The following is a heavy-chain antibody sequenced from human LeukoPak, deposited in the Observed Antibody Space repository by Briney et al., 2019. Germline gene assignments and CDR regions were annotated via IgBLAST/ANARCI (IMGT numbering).Heavy chain of an antibody. V-gene: IGHV4-4*07. CDR2: IYTSGST. CDR3: ARESLDYSLYYYYYMDG. J-gene: IGHJ6*03. Sequence: SETLSLTCTVSGGSISSYYWSWIRQPAGKGLEWIGRIYTSGSTNYNPSLKSRVTMSVDTSKNQFSLKLSSVTAADTAVYYCARESLDYSLYYYYYMDGWGKGTTVTISS. CDR1: GGSISSYY. D-gene: IGHD4-11*01.